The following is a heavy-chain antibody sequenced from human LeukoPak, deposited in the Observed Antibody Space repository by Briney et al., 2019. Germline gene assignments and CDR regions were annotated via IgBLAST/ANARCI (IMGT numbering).Heavy chain of an antibody. CDR3: GKGGGA. V-gene: IGHV3-23*01. CDR2: IGGRGAST. CDR1: GFTFSSFT. Sequence: PGGSLRLSCAASGFTFSSFTMTWVRQAPGKGLEWVSAIGGRGASTYYADSLEGRFTIVRDNSKDMVYLQMNSLKVEDTAIYYCGKGGGAWGQGTLVTVSS. J-gene: IGHJ5*02. D-gene: IGHD3-16*01.